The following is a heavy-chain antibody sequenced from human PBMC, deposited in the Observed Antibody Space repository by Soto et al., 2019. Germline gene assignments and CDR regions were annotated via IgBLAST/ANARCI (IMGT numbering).Heavy chain of an antibody. V-gene: IGHV1-69*02. CDR3: ARGGTNYDPRYYFDY. J-gene: IGHJ4*02. CDR2: IIPILGIA. Sequence: QVQLVQSGAEVKKPGSSVKVSCKASGGTFSSYTISWVRQAPGQGLEWMGRIIPILGIANYAQKFQGRVTITADKSTSTAYMELSSLRSEDTAVYYCARGGTNYDPRYYFDYWGQGTLVTVSS. D-gene: IGHD3-3*01. CDR1: GGTFSSYT.